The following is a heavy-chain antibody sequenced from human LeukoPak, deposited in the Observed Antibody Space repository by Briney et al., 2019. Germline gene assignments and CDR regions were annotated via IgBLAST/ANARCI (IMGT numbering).Heavy chain of an antibody. CDR2: ITTSSTTI. Sequence: QTGGSLRLSCAPSGFTFSTALMTWVRQAPGEGLEWISYITTSSTTIQYADSVKGRFTISRDNAKNSLYLQMNSLRAEDTAVYYCARDHDFAFDYWGQGTLVTVSS. CDR3: ARDHDFAFDY. D-gene: IGHD1-1*01. V-gene: IGHV3-48*01. CDR1: GFTFSTAL. J-gene: IGHJ4*02.